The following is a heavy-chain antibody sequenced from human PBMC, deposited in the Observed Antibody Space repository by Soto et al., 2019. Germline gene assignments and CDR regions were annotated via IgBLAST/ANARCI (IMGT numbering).Heavy chain of an antibody. J-gene: IGHJ6*02. CDR3: AREGGGSYSGVYYYYGMDV. D-gene: IGHD1-26*01. CDR2: IIPIFGTA. Sequence: GASVKVSCKASGGTFSSYAISWVRQAPGQGLEWMGGIIPIFGTANYAQKFQGRVTITADESTSTAYMELSSLRSEDTAVYYCAREGGGSYSGVYYYYGMDVWGQGTTVTVSS. V-gene: IGHV1-69*13. CDR1: GGTFSSYA.